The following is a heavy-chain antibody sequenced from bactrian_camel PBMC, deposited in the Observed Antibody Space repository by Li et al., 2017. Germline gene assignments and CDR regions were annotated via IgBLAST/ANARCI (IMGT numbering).Heavy chain of an antibody. J-gene: IGHJ4*01. CDR3: TACLVVAGTAPFVRPIGG. CDR1: GSAVTNYC. V-gene: IGHV3S53*01. Sequence: QVQLVESGGGSVQAGGSLRLSCAAAGSAVTNYCMGWFRQAPEKEREVVAILDNDGSTKVGASVAGRFAISRDNAKRTVYLEMNNLQPNDTATYYCTACLVVAGTAPFVRPIGGWGQGTQVTVS. D-gene: IGHD1*01. CDR2: LDNDGST.